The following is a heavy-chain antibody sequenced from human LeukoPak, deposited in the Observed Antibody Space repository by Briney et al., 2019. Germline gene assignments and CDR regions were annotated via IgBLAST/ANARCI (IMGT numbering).Heavy chain of an antibody. Sequence: GESPKISCKGSGYSLTSYWVGWVRQMPGKGLEWMGIIYPGDSDTRYSPSFQGQVTISADKSISTAYLQWSSLKASDTAMYYCATERDKRAFDYRGQGTLVTVSS. CDR2: IYPGDSDT. CDR1: GYSLTSYW. D-gene: IGHD5-24*01. J-gene: IGHJ4*02. V-gene: IGHV5-51*01. CDR3: ATERDKRAFDY.